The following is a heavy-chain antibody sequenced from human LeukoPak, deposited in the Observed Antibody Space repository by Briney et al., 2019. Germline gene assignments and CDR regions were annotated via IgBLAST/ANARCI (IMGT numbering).Heavy chain of an antibody. CDR1: GGSISSYY. V-gene: IGHV4-59*08. CDR2: IYYSGST. D-gene: IGHD1-26*01. J-gene: IGHJ4*02. CDR3: ARSGYIYSGSYAGHYFDY. Sequence: SETLSLTCTVSGGSISSYYWSWIRQPPGKGLEWIGYIYYSGSTSYNPSLKSRVTISVDTSKNQFSLKLSSVTAADTAVYYCARSGYIYSGSYAGHYFDYWGQGTLVTVSS.